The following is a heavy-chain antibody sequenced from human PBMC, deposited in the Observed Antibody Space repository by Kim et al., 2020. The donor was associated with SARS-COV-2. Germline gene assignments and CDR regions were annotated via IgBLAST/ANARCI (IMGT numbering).Heavy chain of an antibody. D-gene: IGHD3-3*01. CDR1: GFSFKIYA. J-gene: IGHJ4*02. CDR2: ISGGGDDT. Sequence: GGSLRLSCAASGFSFKIYAMTWVRQTPGKGLEWVSGISGGGDDTYYADSVKGRFTIFRDNSKNTVYLQMNSLRAEDAAVYFCAKPWEGYDFFSSSIAHWGQGTLVTVAS. CDR3: AKPWEGYDFFSSSIAH. V-gene: IGHV3-23*01.